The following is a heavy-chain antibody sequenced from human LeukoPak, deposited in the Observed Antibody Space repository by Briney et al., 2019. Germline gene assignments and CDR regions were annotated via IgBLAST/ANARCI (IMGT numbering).Heavy chain of an antibody. V-gene: IGHV3-74*01. Sequence: QAGGSLRLSCAASGFTFSSYQMNWVRQAPGKGLVWVSHINSDWSDKNYADSVKGRFTISRDNAKNTLYLQMNSLRGEDTAVYYCARDGLYWYFDLWGRGTLVTVSS. D-gene: IGHD5-12*01. CDR1: GFTFSSYQ. CDR2: INSDWSDK. J-gene: IGHJ2*01. CDR3: ARDGLYWYFDL.